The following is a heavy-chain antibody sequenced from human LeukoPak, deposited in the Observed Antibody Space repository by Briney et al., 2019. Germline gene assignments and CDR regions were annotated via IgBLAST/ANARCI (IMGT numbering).Heavy chain of an antibody. CDR2: INHSGST. J-gene: IGHJ3*02. V-gene: IGHV4-34*01. CDR1: GGSFSGYY. Sequence: PSETLSLTCAVYGGSFSGYYWSWIRQPPGKGLEWIGEINHSGSTNYNPSLKSRVTISVDTSKNQFSLKLSSVTAADTAVYYCARVSDFWSGRAFDIWGQGTMVTVSS. CDR3: ARVSDFWSGRAFDI. D-gene: IGHD3-3*01.